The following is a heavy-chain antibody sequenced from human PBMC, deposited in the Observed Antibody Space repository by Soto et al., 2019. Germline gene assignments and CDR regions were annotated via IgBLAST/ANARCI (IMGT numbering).Heavy chain of an antibody. J-gene: IGHJ6*02. D-gene: IGHD3-10*01. Sequence: GGSLRPSCAASGFTFTTYATSWVRQGPGKGLEWVSGITASGGSTYYADSVKGRYTISRVNTKNTIYLQKNSLRAEETAVNYCSKDLRFGVLSGQYDMDVWGQGTTVTVSS. CDR3: SKDLRFGVLSGQYDMDV. CDR2: ITASGGST. CDR1: GFTFTTYA. V-gene: IGHV3-23*01.